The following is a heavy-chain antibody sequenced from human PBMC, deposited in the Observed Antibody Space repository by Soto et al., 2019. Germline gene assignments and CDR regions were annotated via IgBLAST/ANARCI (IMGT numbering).Heavy chain of an antibody. CDR2: IYYSGST. Sequence: SETLSLTCTVSGGSISSSSYYWGWIRQPPGKGLEWIGSIYYSGSTYYNPSLKSRVTISVDTSKNQFSLKLSSVTAADTAVYYCATPVVVVAATVTTMVYWGRGTLVTVSS. CDR1: GGSISSSSYY. CDR3: ATPVVVVAATVTTMVY. D-gene: IGHD2-15*01. V-gene: IGHV4-39*01. J-gene: IGHJ4*02.